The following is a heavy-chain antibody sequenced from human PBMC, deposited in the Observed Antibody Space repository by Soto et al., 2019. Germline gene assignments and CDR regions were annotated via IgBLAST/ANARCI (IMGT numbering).Heavy chain of an antibody. Sequence: QVQLVQSGAEVKKPGASVKVSCKASGYTFTGYYMHWVRQAPGQGLEWMGWINPNSGGTNYGQKFQGGVPMTRDTSISSAYMELSRLRSDDTAVYYCARASHNSSSYYYYYGMDVWGQGTTVTVSS. D-gene: IGHD6-6*01. CDR3: ARASHNSSSYYYYYGMDV. CDR1: GYTFTGYY. V-gene: IGHV1-2*02. CDR2: INPNSGGT. J-gene: IGHJ6*02.